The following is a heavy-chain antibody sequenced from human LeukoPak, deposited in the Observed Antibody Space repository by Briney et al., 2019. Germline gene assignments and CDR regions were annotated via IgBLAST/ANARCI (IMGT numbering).Heavy chain of an antibody. CDR2: IKEDGSEK. CDR3: ARDRRSGWYFDF. D-gene: IGHD6-19*01. CDR1: GFTFSTYW. V-gene: IGHV3-7*05. Sequence: GGSLRLSCAASGFTFSTYWMNWVRQAPGKGLEWVANIKEDGSEKYYVDSVKGRFTISRDNGKNSLYLQMNSLRAEDTAVYYCARDRRSGWYFDFWGQGTLVTVSS. J-gene: IGHJ4*02.